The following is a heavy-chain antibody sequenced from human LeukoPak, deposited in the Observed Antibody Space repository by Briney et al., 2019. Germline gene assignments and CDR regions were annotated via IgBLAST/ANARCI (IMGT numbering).Heavy chain of an antibody. CDR2: IYYSGST. CDR3: ARGFRGYSPRGFDP. Sequence: SEALSLTCTVSGGSISSYYWSWIRQPPGKGLEWIGYIYYSGSTNYNPSLKSRVTISVDTSKNQFSLELSSVTAADTAVYYCARGFRGYSPRGFDPWGQGTLVTVSS. CDR1: GGSISSYY. D-gene: IGHD3-10*01. V-gene: IGHV4-59*01. J-gene: IGHJ5*02.